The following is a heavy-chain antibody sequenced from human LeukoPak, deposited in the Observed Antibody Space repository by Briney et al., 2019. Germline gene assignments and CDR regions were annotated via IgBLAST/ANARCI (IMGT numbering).Heavy chain of an antibody. CDR2: IYSGGST. V-gene: IGHV3-53*01. J-gene: IGHJ4*02. CDR3: ARWAEGY. Sequence: GGSLRLSCAASGFTVSSNYMSWVRQAPGKGLEWVSVIYSGGSTYYADSVKGRFTISRDNAKNSLYLQMNSLRAEDTAVYYCARWAEGYWGQGTLVTVSS. CDR1: GFTVSSNY.